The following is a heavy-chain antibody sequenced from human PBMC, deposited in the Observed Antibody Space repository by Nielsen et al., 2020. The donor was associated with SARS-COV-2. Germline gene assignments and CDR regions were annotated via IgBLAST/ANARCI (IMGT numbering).Heavy chain of an antibody. J-gene: IGHJ4*02. D-gene: IGHD4-23*01. CDR2: IYYSGST. CDR1: GGSISSYY. CDR3: ARRRWSVDS. Sequence: SETLSLTCTVSGGSISSYYWSWIRQPPGKGLEWIGYIYYSGSTNYNPSLKSRVTISVDTSKNQFSLKLSSVTAADTAVYYCARRRWSVDSWGQGTLVTVSS. V-gene: IGHV4-59*01.